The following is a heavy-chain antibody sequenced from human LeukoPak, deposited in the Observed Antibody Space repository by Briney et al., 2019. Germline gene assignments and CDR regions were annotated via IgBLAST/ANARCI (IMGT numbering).Heavy chain of an antibody. CDR1: GFTFSSYW. D-gene: IGHD6-13*01. J-gene: IGHJ4*02. V-gene: IGHV3-7*03. CDR2: IKQDGSEK. CDR3: ARVWLEYSSSWYFDY. Sequence: GGSLRLSCAASGFTFSSYWMSWVRQAPGKGLEWVANIKQDGSEKYYVDSVKGRFTISRDNAKNSLYLQMNSLRAEDTAVYYCARVWLEYSSSWYFDYWGQETLVTVSS.